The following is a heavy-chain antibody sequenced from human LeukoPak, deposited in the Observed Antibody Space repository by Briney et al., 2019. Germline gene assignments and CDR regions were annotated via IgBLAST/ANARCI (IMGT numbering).Heavy chain of an antibody. Sequence: SQTLSLTCAISGDSVSRNSVAWNWIRQSPSRGLEWLGRTYYRSKWYNDYAVSVKGRITINPDTSKNQFSLQLNSVTPEDTAVYYCARDLHCSSYGCSFDYWGQGTLVTVS. D-gene: IGHD2-2*01. CDR3: ARDLHCSSYGCSFDY. CDR1: GDSVSRNSVA. CDR2: TYYRSKWYN. V-gene: IGHV6-1*01. J-gene: IGHJ4*02.